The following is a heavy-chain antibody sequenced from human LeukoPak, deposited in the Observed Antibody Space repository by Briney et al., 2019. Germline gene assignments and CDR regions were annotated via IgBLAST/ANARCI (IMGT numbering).Heavy chain of an antibody. V-gene: IGHV1-69*02. CDR3: ARGYSYAFGY. Sequence: SVKVSCKASGGTFSSYTISWVRQAPGQGLEWMGRTIPILGIANYAQKFQGRVTITADKSTSTAYMELSSLRSEDTAVYYCARGYSYAFGYWGQGTLVTVSS. J-gene: IGHJ4*02. D-gene: IGHD5-18*01. CDR2: TIPILGIA. CDR1: GGTFSSYT.